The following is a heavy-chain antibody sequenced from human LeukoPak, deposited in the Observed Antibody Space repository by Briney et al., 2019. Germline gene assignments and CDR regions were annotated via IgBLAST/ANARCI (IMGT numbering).Heavy chain of an antibody. CDR1: GFTFSIYW. Sequence: GGSLRLSCAASGFTFSIYWMSWVRQAPGKGLEWVANIKQGGSEKYYVDSVKGRFTISRDNAKTSLYLQMNSLRAEDRAVYYCARVRDDCWSTYFDYWGQGTLVTVSS. V-gene: IGHV3-7*01. D-gene: IGHD3-3*01. CDR2: IKQGGSEK. J-gene: IGHJ4*02. CDR3: ARVRDDCWSTYFDY.